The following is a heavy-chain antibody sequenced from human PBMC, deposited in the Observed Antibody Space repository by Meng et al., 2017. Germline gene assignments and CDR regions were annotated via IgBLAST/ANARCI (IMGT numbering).Heavy chain of an antibody. D-gene: IGHD2-15*01. CDR1: GGSISSSSYY. CDR2: IYYSGST. V-gene: IGHV4-39*07. CDR3: ARDLSKAATSDFDY. J-gene: IGHJ4*02. Sequence: SETLSLTCTVSGGSISSSSYYWGWIRQPPGKVLEWIGSIYYSGSTYYNPSLKSRVTISVDTSKNQFSLKLSSVTAADTAVYYCARDLSKAATSDFDYWGQGTLVTVSS.